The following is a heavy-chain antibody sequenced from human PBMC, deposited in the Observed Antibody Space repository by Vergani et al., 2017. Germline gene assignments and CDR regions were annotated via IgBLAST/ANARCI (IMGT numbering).Heavy chain of an antibody. J-gene: IGHJ3*02. CDR3: ASSYGSGSYSAFDI. CDR2: IYYSGSS. CDR1: GGSISSSSYY. Sequence: QLQLQESGPGLVKPSETLSLTCTVSGGSISSSSYYWGWIRQPPGKGLEWIGSIYYSGSSYYNPSLKSRVTISVDTSKYQFSLKLSSVTAADTAVYYCASSYGSGSYSAFDIWGQGTMVTVSS. D-gene: IGHD3-10*01. V-gene: IGHV4-39*07.